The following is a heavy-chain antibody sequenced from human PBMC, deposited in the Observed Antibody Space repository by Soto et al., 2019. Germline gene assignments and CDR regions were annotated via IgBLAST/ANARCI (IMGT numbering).Heavy chain of an antibody. Sequence: PGGSRRLSCAASGFAFDNGMTWVRQAPRKELEWSSTGAYSGNRRHYADCRKGHFTISRDTSMDTSALQLSNLRAEDTALHFCVSWVTAHFDSLGQGTLVTV. CDR1: GFAFDNG. CDR2: GAYSGNRR. V-gene: IGHV3-23*05. D-gene: IGHD2-21*02. J-gene: IGHJ4*02. CDR3: VSWVTAHFDS.